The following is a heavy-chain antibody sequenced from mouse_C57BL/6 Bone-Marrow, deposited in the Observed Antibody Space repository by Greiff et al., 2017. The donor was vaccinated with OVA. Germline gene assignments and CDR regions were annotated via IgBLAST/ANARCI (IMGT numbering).Heavy chain of an antibody. D-gene: IGHD2-4*01. CDR1: GYSITSGYY. J-gene: IGHJ3*01. CDR3: ARGGLRRGAWFAY. Sequence: ESGPGLVKPSQSLSLTCSVTGYSITSGYYWNWIRQFPGNKLEWMGYISYDGSNNYNPSLKNRISITRDTSKNQFFLKLNSVTTEDTATYYCARGGLRRGAWFAYWGQGTLVTVSA. CDR2: ISYDGSN. V-gene: IGHV3-6*01.